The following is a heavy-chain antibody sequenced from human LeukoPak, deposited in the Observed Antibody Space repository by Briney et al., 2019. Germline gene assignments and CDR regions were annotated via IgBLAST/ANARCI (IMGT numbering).Heavy chain of an antibody. V-gene: IGHV4-4*07. CDR3: AREVTTITHIYYYIDV. CDR2: FDTDGTT. J-gene: IGHJ6*03. CDR1: GTSISINY. D-gene: IGHD4-11*01. Sequence: PSETLSLTCAVSGTSISINYWSWIRQPAGKGLEWIGRFDTDGTTNSNPSLKSRVTLSMDMSRNQFSLKLTSVTAADTAVYYCAREVTTITHIYYYIDVWGKGTTVTVSS.